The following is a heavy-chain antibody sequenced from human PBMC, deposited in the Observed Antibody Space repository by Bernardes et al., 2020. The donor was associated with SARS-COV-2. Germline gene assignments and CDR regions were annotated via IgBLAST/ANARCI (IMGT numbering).Heavy chain of an antibody. CDR1: GFTFSSYA. D-gene: IGHD6-19*01. V-gene: IGHV3-23*01. Sequence: GGSLRLSCAASGFTFSSYAMSWVRQAPGKGLEWVSAISGSGGSTYYADSVKGRFTISRDNSKNTLYLQMNSLRAEDTAVYYCAKPYSSGWNDFYWYFDLWGRGTLVTVSS. CDR3: AKPYSSGWNDFYWYFDL. CDR2: ISGSGGST. J-gene: IGHJ2*01.